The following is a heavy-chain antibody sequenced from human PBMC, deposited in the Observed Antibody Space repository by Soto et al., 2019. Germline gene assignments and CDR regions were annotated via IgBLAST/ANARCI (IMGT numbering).Heavy chain of an antibody. V-gene: IGHV1-2*02. CDR3: ASIPRIAARPNYYYYGMDV. D-gene: IGHD6-6*01. J-gene: IGHJ6*02. CDR1: GYTFTGYY. CDR2: INPNSGGT. Sequence: ASVKVSCKASGYTFTGYYRHWVRQSPGQGLEWMGWINPNSGGTNYAQKFQGRVTMTRDTSISTAYMELSRMRSDDTAVYYCASIPRIAARPNYYYYGMDVWGQGTTVTVSS.